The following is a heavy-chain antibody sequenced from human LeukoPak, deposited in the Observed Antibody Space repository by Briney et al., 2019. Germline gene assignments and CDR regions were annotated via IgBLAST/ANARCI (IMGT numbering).Heavy chain of an antibody. CDR2: ISRRSRHL. V-gene: IGHV3-21*01. Sequence: PGGSLRLSCAASGFTFNDYSMNWVRQAPGRGLEWVSSISRRSRHLYYAGSVKGRFTISRDDAENSLYLQMNSLRAKDMAVYYCVRDLLGSGSTTAYLRHWGKGTLVTVSS. J-gene: IGHJ1*01. CDR1: GFTFNDYS. D-gene: IGHD1-1*01. CDR3: VRDLLGSGSTTAYLRH.